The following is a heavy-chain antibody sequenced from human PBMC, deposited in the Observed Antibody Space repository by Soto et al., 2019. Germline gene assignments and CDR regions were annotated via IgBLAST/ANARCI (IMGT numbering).Heavy chain of an antibody. J-gene: IGHJ3*02. D-gene: IGHD2-2*01. CDR2: TYYKSRWYK. Sequence: QVQLQQSGPGLVKPSQTLSLTCAISWDSVSSHSAAWNWVRQSPSRGLEWLGGTYYKSRWYKVYGVSVKSRITNNRDTPTNNCSPHLITVTPDNTAVYYLVRDQAYADAYDIWGQGTMVSVSS. CDR1: WDSVSSHSAA. CDR3: VRDQAYADAYDI. V-gene: IGHV6-1*01.